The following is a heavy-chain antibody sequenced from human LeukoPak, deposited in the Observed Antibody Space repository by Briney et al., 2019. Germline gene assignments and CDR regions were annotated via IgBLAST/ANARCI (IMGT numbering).Heavy chain of an antibody. J-gene: IGHJ4*02. Sequence: PSETLSLTCTVSGGSISSYYWSWIRQPAGKGLEWIGRIYTSGSTNYNPSLKSRVTMSVDTSKNQFSLKLSSVTAADTAVYYCARDPSGALLAYCGGDCCSGYWGQGTLVTVSS. D-gene: IGHD2-21*02. CDR3: ARDPSGALLAYCGGDCCSGY. CDR1: GGSISSYY. V-gene: IGHV4-4*07. CDR2: IYTSGST.